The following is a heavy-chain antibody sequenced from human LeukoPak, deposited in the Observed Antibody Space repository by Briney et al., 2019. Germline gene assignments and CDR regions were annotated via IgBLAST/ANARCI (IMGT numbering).Heavy chain of an antibody. D-gene: IGHD5-24*01. CDR2: ISSSSSYI. CDR3: ARDRGWLQSPLDY. CDR1: GFPFSSYS. V-gene: IGHV3-21*01. Sequence: GGSLRLSCAASGFPFSSYSMNWVRQAPGKGLEWVSSISSSSSYIYYADSVKGRFTISRDNAKNSLYLQMNSLRAEDTAVYYCARDRGWLQSPLDYWGQGTLVTVSS. J-gene: IGHJ4*02.